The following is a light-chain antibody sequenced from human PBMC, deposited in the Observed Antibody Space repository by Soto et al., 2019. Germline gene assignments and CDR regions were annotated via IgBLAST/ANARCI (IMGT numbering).Light chain of an antibody. Sequence: EIVLTQSPATLSLSPGERATLSCRASQSVSSYLAWYQQKPGQAPRLLISDASNRATGIPARFSGSGSGTDFTLTISNLEPEDFAIYYCQQRRNWPLTFGGGTKVDIK. CDR3: QQRRNWPLT. CDR1: QSVSSY. J-gene: IGKJ4*01. CDR2: DAS. V-gene: IGKV3-11*01.